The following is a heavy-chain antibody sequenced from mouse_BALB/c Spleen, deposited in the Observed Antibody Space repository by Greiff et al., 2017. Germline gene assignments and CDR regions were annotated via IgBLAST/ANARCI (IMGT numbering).Heavy chain of an antibody. Sequence: EVQRVESGGGLVQPGGSRKLSCAASGFTFSSFGMHWVRQAPEKGLEWVAYISSGSSTIYYADTVKGRFTISRDNPKNTLFLQMTSLRSEDTAMYYCARGGRYDPAWFAYWGQGTLVTVSA. J-gene: IGHJ3*01. D-gene: IGHD2-14*01. CDR1: GFTFSSFG. CDR2: ISSGSSTI. CDR3: ARGGRYDPAWFAY. V-gene: IGHV5-17*02.